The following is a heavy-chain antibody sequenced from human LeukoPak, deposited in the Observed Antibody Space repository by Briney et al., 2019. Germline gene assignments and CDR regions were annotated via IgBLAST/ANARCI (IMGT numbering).Heavy chain of an antibody. CDR3: AGFFYDNSNAAFDI. CDR2: IIPIYGRA. CDR1: GGTFSNYDFTFTSYA. D-gene: IGHD3-22*01. V-gene: IGHV1-69*13. Sequence: SVKVSCKASGGTFSNYDFTFTSYAITWVRQAPGQGLEWMGGIIPIYGRADYPQKFQGRVTITGDESTRTVTMQLSSLSSEDTAVYYCAGFFYDNSNAAFDIWGQGTVVTVS. J-gene: IGHJ3*02.